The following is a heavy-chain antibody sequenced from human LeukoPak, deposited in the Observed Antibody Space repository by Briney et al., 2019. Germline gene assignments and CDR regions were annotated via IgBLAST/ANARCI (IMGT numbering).Heavy chain of an antibody. Sequence: ASVKVSCKASGYTFTGYYMHWVRQAPGQGLEWMGWINPNSGGTNYAQKFQGRVTMTRDTSISTAYMELSRLRSEDTAVYYCARAEMATRTHDYWGQGTLVTVSS. V-gene: IGHV1-2*02. CDR1: GYTFTGYY. D-gene: IGHD5-24*01. CDR3: ARAEMATRTHDY. J-gene: IGHJ4*02. CDR2: INPNSGGT.